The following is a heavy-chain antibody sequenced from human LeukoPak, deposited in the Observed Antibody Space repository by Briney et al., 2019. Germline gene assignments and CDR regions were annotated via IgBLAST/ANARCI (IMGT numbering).Heavy chain of an antibody. J-gene: IGHJ4*02. CDR1: GFTVSSSY. Sequence: QPGGSLRLSCAASGFTVSSSYMSWVRQAPGKGLECVSVIGNDGRTYYANSVKGRFTISRDISQNMVYLQVNSLRDDDTAVYYCARDDTSGGYYEFGYWGQGALLIVSS. V-gene: IGHV3-53*01. D-gene: IGHD6-19*01. CDR2: IGNDGRT. CDR3: ARDDTSGGYYEFGY.